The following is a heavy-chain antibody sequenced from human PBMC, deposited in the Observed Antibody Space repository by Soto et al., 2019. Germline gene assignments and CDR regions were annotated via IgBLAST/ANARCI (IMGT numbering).Heavy chain of an antibody. CDR2: IDPSDSYT. CDR3: AIIAVAGSYYYYYGMDV. D-gene: IGHD6-19*01. J-gene: IGHJ6*02. CDR1: GYSFTSYW. Sequence: GESLKISCKGSGYSFTSYWISWVRQMPGKGLEWMGRIDPSDSYTNYSPSFQGHVTISADKSISTVYLQWSSLKASDTAMYYCAIIAVAGSYYYYYGMDVWGQGTTVTVSS. V-gene: IGHV5-10-1*01.